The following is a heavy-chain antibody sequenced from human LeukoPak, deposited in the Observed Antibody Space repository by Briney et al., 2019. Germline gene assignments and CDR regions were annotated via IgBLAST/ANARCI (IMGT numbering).Heavy chain of an antibody. CDR3: ARSSSLYGGGWFDP. Sequence: PGGSLDLPFAAPGFPFSSYRMNWAPQAPGKGLEWVSLISSSSSYIYYADSVKGRFTISRDNAKNSLYLQMNSLRAEDTAVYYCARSSSLYGGGWFDPWGQGTLVTVSS. CDR1: GFPFSSYR. V-gene: IGHV3-21*01. J-gene: IGHJ5*02. CDR2: ISSSSSYI. D-gene: IGHD6-13*01.